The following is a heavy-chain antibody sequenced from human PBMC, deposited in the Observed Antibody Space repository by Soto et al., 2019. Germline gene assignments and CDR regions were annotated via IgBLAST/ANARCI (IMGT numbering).Heavy chain of an antibody. J-gene: IGHJ5*02. CDR3: SRGRSNDFSSSPPPRFDP. CDR2: IGTLRDP. Sequence: QLTESGGGLVQPGGSLTLSGVASGLTFKTYDMYWVRQVPGKGLEWVSGIGTLRDPYYSAAVAGRFIVSRENGRNSLYLQMNSLRVGDSGIYFCSRGRSNDFSSSPPPRFDPWGRGTLVTVSS. CDR1: GLTFKTYD. D-gene: IGHD2-21*02. V-gene: IGHV3-13*05.